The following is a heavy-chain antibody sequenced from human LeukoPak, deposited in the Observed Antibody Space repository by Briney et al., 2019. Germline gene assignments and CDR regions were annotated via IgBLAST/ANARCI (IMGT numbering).Heavy chain of an antibody. CDR3: ASLGYSSGRYRRFDP. J-gene: IGHJ5*02. CDR1: GASISSYY. Sequence: SETRSLACTVSGASISSYYWSWIRQPPGKGLEWIGYIYYSGSTNYNPSLKSRVTISVDTSKNQFSLKLSSVTAADTAVYYCASLGYSSGRYRRFDPWGQ. V-gene: IGHV4-59*01. CDR2: IYYSGST. D-gene: IGHD6-19*01.